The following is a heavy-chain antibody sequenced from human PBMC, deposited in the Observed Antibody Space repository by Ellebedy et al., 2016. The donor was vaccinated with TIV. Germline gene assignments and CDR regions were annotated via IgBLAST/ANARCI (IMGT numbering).Heavy chain of an antibody. CDR1: GFSLRNYW. CDR3: ARDDSGPQAFDI. J-gene: IGHJ3*02. D-gene: IGHD5-12*01. Sequence: PGGSLRLSCEVSGFSLRNYWIHWVRQITGKGLVWLSHIKGDGSRTKYADSVRGRFTISTDEAKNMVYLQMNSLRDEDTAVYYCARDDSGPQAFDIWGQGTVVTVTS. CDR2: IKGDGSRT. V-gene: IGHV3-74*03.